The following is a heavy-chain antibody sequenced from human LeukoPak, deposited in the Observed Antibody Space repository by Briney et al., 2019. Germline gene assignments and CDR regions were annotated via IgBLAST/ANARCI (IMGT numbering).Heavy chain of an antibody. CDR2: IYYSGST. V-gene: IGHV4-59*01. CDR1: GGSLSSYY. Sequence: SETLSLTCTVSGGSLSSYYWSWIRQPPGKGLEWIGYIYYSGSTNYNPSLKSRVTISVDTSKNQFSLRPSSVTAADTAVYYCARANGVTGYYHIRYYYYMDVWSKGTTTTVT. CDR3: ARANGVTGYYHIRYYYYMDV. J-gene: IGHJ6*03. D-gene: IGHD3-9*01.